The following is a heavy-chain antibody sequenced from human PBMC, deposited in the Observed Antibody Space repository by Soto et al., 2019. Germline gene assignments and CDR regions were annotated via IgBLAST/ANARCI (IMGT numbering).Heavy chain of an antibody. CDR2: IYYSGST. Sequence: SETLSLTCTVSGDSISSYSCCWIRQPPGKGLEWIGYIYYSGSTYYNPSLKSRVTISVDTSKNQFSLKLSSVTAADTAAYYCARVSMIASDYWGQGTLVTVSS. D-gene: IGHD3-22*01. V-gene: IGHV4-59*08. CDR1: GDSISSYS. CDR3: ARVSMIASDY. J-gene: IGHJ4*02.